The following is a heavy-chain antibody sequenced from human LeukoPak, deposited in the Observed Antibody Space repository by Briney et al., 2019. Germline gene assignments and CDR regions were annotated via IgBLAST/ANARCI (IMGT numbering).Heavy chain of an antibody. V-gene: IGHV4-34*01. Sequence: SETLSLTCAVYGGSFSGYYWSWIRQPPGKGLEWIGEINHSGSTNYNPSLKSRVTISVDTSKNQFSLKLSSVTAADTAVYYCARGRDLMVRGVIITVTQYYFDYWGQGTLVTVSS. CDR1: GGSFSGYY. J-gene: IGHJ4*02. CDR2: INHSGST. CDR3: ARGRDLMVRGVIITVTQYYFDY. D-gene: IGHD3-10*01.